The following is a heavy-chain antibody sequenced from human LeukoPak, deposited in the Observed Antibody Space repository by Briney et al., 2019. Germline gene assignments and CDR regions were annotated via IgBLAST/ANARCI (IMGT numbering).Heavy chain of an antibody. V-gene: IGHV1-8*01. D-gene: IGHD3-3*01. CDR3: AKTNYDFWSGSMYYFDY. CDR2: NIGNT. Sequence: NIGNTGYAQKFQGRVTMTRNTSIRRAYMELSSLRSEDTAVYYCAKTNYDFWSGSMYYFDYWGQGTLVTVSS. J-gene: IGHJ4*02.